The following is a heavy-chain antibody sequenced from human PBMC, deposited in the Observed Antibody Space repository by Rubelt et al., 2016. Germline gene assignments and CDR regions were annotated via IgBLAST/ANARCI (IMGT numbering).Heavy chain of an antibody. D-gene: IGHD5-18*01. V-gene: IGHV3-30*01. J-gene: IGHJ6*02. Sequence: YYADSVKGRFTISRDNSKNTLYLQMNSLRAEDTAVYYCARLDTNYYYGMDVWGQGTTVTVSS. CDR3: ARLDTNYYYGMDV.